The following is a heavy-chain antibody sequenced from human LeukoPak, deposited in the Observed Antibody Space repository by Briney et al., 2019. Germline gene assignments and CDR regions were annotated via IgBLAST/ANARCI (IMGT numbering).Heavy chain of an antibody. CDR1: GGSISSSSYY. Sequence: PSETLSLTCTVSGGSISSSSYYWGWIRQPPGKGLEWIGSIYYSGSTYYNPSLKSRVTISVDTSKNQFSLKLSSVTAADTAVYYCAGISVGAAGNNWFDPWGQGTLVTVSS. J-gene: IGHJ5*02. V-gene: IGHV4-39*01. CDR2: IYYSGST. CDR3: AGISVGAAGNNWFDP. D-gene: IGHD6-13*01.